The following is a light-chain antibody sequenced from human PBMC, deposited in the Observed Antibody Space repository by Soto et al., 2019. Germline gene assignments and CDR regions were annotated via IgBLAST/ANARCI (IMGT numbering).Light chain of an antibody. CDR2: GAS. CDR3: QQYGSSPPVT. V-gene: IGKV3-20*01. CDR1: QSVSSSY. Sequence: EIVLTQSPGTLSWSPGERATLSCRASQSVSSSYLAWYQQKPGQAPRLLIYGASGRATGIPDRFSGSGSGTDFTLTISRLEPEDFAVYYCQQYGSSPPVTFGQGTRLEIK. J-gene: IGKJ5*01.